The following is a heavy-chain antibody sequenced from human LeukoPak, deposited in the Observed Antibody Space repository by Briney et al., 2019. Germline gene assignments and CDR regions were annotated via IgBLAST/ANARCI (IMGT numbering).Heavy chain of an antibody. CDR2: ISSGSTTI. CDR1: GFSFSSYS. D-gene: IGHD6-19*01. J-gene: IGHJ4*02. Sequence: GGSLRLSCAASGFSFSSYSMSWVRQAPGKGLEWVSYISSGSTTIYYADSVKGRFTISRDNAKNSLYLQMNSLRAEDTAVYYCARKYSSGWSPFDYWGQGTLVTVSS. V-gene: IGHV3-48*04. CDR3: ARKYSSGWSPFDY.